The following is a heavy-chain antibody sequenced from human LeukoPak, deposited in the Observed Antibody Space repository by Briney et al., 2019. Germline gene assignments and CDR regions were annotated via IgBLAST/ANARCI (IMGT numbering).Heavy chain of an antibody. CDR2: ISSSSSYI. CDR1: GFTFSSYS. D-gene: IGHD3-9*01. J-gene: IGHJ6*02. CDR3: ARDGEKYYDILTGYPGASGMDV. Sequence: NPGGSLRLSCAASGFTFSSYSMNWVRQAPGKGLEWVSSISSSSSYIYYADSVKGRFTISRDNAKNSLYLQMNSLRAEDTAVYYCARDGEKYYDILTGYPGASGMDVWGQGTTVTVSS. V-gene: IGHV3-21*01.